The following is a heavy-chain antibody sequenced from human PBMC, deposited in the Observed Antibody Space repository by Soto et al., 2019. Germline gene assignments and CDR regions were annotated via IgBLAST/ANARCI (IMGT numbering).Heavy chain of an antibody. CDR3: AKAYSSGYYGYFDY. J-gene: IGHJ4*02. Sequence: SVKVSCKASGGTFSSYAISWLRQAPGQGLEWMGGIIPIFGTANYAQKFQGRVTITADESTSTAYMELSSLRSEDTAVYYCAKAYSSGYYGYFDYWGQGTLVTVSS. CDR2: IIPIFGTA. V-gene: IGHV1-69*13. CDR1: GGTFSSYA. D-gene: IGHD3-22*01.